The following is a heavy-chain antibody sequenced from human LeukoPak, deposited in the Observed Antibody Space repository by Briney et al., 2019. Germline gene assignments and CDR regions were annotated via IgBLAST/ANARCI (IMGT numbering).Heavy chain of an antibody. CDR1: GFTFSSYS. J-gene: IGHJ4*02. D-gene: IGHD1-26*01. CDR2: ISSSSSYI. V-gene: IGHV3-21*01. Sequence: KPGGSLRLSCAASGFTFSSYSMNWVRQAPGKGLEWVSSISSSSSYIYYADSMKGRFTISRDNAKNSLYLQMNSLRAEDTAVYYCASVWTGGSYNPFDYWDQGTLVTVSS. CDR3: ASVWTGGSYNPFDY.